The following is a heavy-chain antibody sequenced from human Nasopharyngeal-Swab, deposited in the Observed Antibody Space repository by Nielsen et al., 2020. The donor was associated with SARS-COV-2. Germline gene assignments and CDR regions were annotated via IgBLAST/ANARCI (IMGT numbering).Heavy chain of an antibody. CDR2: INPNSGGT. CDR3: ARDRATVTTKGAFEY. V-gene: IGHV1-2*02. CDR1: GYTFTGYY. D-gene: IGHD4-17*01. J-gene: IGHJ4*02. Sequence: ASVKVSCKASGYTFTGYYMHWVRQAPGQGLEWMGWINPNSGGTNYAQKFQGRVTMTRDTSISTAYMELSGLRPDDTAIFYCARDRATVTTKGAFEYWGQGTLVTVSS.